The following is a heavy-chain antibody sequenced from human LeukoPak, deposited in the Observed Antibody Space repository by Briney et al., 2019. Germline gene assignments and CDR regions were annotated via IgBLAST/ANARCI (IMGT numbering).Heavy chain of an antibody. D-gene: IGHD3-3*01. Sequence: SETLSVTCTVSGGSISSGGYYWSWIRQHPGKRLEWIGYIYYSGSTYYNPSLKSRVTISVDTSKNQFSLKLSSVTAADTAVYYCARERSGYPYYFDYWGQGALVTVSS. CDR2: IYYSGST. CDR3: ARERSGYPYYFDY. J-gene: IGHJ4*02. V-gene: IGHV4-31*03. CDR1: GGSISSGGYY.